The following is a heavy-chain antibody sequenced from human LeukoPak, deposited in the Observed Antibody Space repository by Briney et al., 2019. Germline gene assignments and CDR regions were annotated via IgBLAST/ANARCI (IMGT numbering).Heavy chain of an antibody. Sequence: ASVKVSCKASGYTFTSYGISWVRQAPGQGLEWMGWISAYSGNTNYAQKLQGRVTMTTDTSTSTAYMELRSLRSDDTAVYYCARDAKGLLLRYGSGSYDYWGQGTLVTVSS. V-gene: IGHV1-18*01. D-gene: IGHD3-10*01. J-gene: IGHJ4*02. CDR2: ISAYSGNT. CDR3: ARDAKGLLLRYGSGSYDY. CDR1: GYTFTSYG.